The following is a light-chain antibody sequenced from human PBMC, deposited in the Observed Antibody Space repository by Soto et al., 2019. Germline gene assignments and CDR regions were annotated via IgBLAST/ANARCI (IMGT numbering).Light chain of an antibody. V-gene: IGKV3-20*01. CDR2: RAS. CDR1: QSVSSSY. Sequence: EIVLTQSPGTLSLSPGERSTISCRASQSVSSSYLAWYQQKPGQAPRLLISRASSRATGIPDRFSGSGSGTDFTLTISRREPEDFAVYYCQQYGSIPWTFGQGTKVEIK. CDR3: QQYGSIPWT. J-gene: IGKJ1*01.